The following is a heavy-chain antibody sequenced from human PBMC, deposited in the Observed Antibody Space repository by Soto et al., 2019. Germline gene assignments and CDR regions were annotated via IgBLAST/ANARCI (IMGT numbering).Heavy chain of an antibody. J-gene: IGHJ4*02. V-gene: IGHV3-49*02. Sequence: EVQLVESGGGLAQPGRSLRLSCATSGFTFTYFSISWVRQAPGRGLEWVGFIRSKDYGGTAAYAASVQGRFDISRDDSTGIADLQMNSLKNEDTAVYYCTREIPYFDSWGQGTMVTVSS. CDR2: IRSKDYGGTA. CDR3: TREIPYFDS. CDR1: GFTFTYFS.